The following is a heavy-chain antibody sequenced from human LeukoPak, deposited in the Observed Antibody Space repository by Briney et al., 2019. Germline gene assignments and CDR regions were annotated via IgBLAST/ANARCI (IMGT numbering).Heavy chain of an antibody. J-gene: IGHJ4*02. Sequence: GGSLRLSCAASGLTVSSNYMTWVRQAPGKGLESLSILYTGGSTEYADSVKGRFTISRDNSKNTVHLQMNSLRVEDTAVYYCARTSMLGGISYWGQGILVTVSS. CDR2: LYTGGST. CDR3: ARTSMLGGISY. CDR1: GLTVSSNY. D-gene: IGHD3-16*01. V-gene: IGHV3-66*01.